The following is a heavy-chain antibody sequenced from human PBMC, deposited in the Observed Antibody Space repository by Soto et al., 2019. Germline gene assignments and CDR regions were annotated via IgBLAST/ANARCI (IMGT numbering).Heavy chain of an antibody. CDR2: ISYDGSNK. J-gene: IGHJ3*02. Sequence: SLTISCATSGITFSGYAMHWVRQAPGKGLEWVAVISYDGSNKYYADSVKGRFTISRDNSKNTLYLQMNSLRAEDTAVYYCARDSLNRGAFDIWGQGTMVTVSS. V-gene: IGHV3-30-3*01. D-gene: IGHD3-10*01. CDR1: GITFSGYA. CDR3: ARDSLNRGAFDI.